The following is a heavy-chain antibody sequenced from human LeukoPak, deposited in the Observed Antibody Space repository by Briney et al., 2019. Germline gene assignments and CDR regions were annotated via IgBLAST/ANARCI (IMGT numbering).Heavy chain of an antibody. Sequence: SETLSLTCTVSGASISSGDYYWRWIRQPPGKGLDWIGDVYYSGSTYYNTSLKSRLTISVDTSKNQFSQKLSSVTAADTAVYYCARVADTAMNYFDYWGQGTLVTVSS. D-gene: IGHD5-18*01. CDR1: GASISSGDYY. CDR3: ARVADTAMNYFDY. V-gene: IGHV4-30-4*08. CDR2: VYYSGST. J-gene: IGHJ4*02.